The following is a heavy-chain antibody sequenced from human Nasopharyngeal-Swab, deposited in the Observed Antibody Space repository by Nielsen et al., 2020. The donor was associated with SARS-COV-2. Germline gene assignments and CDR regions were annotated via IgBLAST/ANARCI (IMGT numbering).Heavy chain of an antibody. CDR2: IYHSGST. J-gene: IGHJ4*02. Sequence: SETLSLTCTVSGGSISSYYWSWIRQPPGKGLEWIGYIYHSGSTNYNTSLKSRVTISVDTSKNQFSLKLSSVTAADTAVYYCARDPSPVAGPDYWGQGTLVTVSS. CDR3: ARDPSPVAGPDY. D-gene: IGHD6-19*01. CDR1: GGSISSYY. V-gene: IGHV4-59*01.